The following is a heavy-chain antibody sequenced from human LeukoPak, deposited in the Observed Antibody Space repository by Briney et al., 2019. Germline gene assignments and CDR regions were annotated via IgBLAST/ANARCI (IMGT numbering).Heavy chain of an antibody. Sequence: GGSLRLSCAASGFTFSNYMMHWVRQAPGKGLVWASRIKSDGITITYADSVKGRFTISRDNAKNTLYLQMNSLRAEDTAVYYCLRDLNWSLDQWGQGTLVTVSS. D-gene: IGHD1-20*01. V-gene: IGHV3-74*01. CDR2: IKSDGITI. CDR1: GFTFSNYM. J-gene: IGHJ4*02. CDR3: LRDLNWSLDQ.